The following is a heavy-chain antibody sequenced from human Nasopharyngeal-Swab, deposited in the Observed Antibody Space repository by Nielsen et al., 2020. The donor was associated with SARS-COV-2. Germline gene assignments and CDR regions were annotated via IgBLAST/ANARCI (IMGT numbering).Heavy chain of an antibody. CDR1: GFTFSSYS. D-gene: IGHD6-13*01. CDR3: ARDPPEKISSSWYRYYYYGMDV. J-gene: IGHJ6*02. Sequence: GESLKISCAASGFTFSSYSMNWVRQAPGKGLEWVSYISSSSSTIYYADSVKGRFTISRDNAKNSLYLQMNSLRAEGTAVYYCARDPPEKISSSWYRYYYYGMDVWGQGTTVTVSS. V-gene: IGHV3-48*01. CDR2: ISSSSSTI.